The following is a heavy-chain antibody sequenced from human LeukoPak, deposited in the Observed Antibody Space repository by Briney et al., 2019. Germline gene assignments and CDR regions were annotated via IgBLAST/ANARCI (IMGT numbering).Heavy chain of an antibody. CDR3: AKDRTVGASYWYFDL. CDR1: GFTFNNYA. CDR2: LSGGAGRT. J-gene: IGHJ2*01. Sequence: GGSLRLSCAASGFTFNNYAMNWVRQAPGKGLEWVSALSGGAGRTYYADSVKGRFTISRDSSKNTLFLHMNTLRAEDTAIYYCAKDRTVGASYWYFDLWGRGTLVTVSS. V-gene: IGHV3-23*01. D-gene: IGHD1-26*01.